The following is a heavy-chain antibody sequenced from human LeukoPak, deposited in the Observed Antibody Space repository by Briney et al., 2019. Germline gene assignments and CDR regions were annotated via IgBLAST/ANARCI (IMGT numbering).Heavy chain of an antibody. V-gene: IGHV3-30*18. Sequence: GGSLRLSCAASGFTVSSYGMHWVRQAPGKGLEWVAVISYDGSNKYYADSVKGRFTISRDNSKNTLYLQMNSLRAEDTAVYYCAKDNPYCDYWGQGTLVTVSS. CDR2: ISYDGSNK. CDR3: AKDNPYCDY. CDR1: GFTVSSYG. J-gene: IGHJ4*02.